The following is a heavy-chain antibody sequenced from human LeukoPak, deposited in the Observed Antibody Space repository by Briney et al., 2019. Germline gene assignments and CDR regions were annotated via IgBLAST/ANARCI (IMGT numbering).Heavy chain of an antibody. J-gene: IGHJ3*02. CDR1: GFTFGSYA. D-gene: IGHD3-3*01. CDR2: IRYDGSNK. Sequence: AGGSLRLSCAASGFTFGSYALNWVRQAPGKGLEWVAFIRYDGSNKYYADSVEGRFTISRDNSKNTLYLQMNSLRAEDTAVYYCAKDGGRGYYPSDAFDIWGQGTMVTVSS. V-gene: IGHV3-30*02. CDR3: AKDGGRGYYPSDAFDI.